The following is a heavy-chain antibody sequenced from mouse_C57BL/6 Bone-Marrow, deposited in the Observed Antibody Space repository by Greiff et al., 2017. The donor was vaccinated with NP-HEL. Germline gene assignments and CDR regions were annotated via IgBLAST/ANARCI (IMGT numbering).Heavy chain of an antibody. CDR2: INYDGSST. J-gene: IGHJ1*03. CDR3: AREALYSNYYPWYFDV. D-gene: IGHD2-5*01. CDR1: GFTFSDYY. Sequence: EVKLMESEGGLVQPGSSMKLSCTASGFTFSDYYMAWVRQVPEKGLEWVANINYDGSSTYYLDSLKSRFILSRDNAKNILYLQMSSLKSEDTATYYFAREALYSNYYPWYFDVWGTGTTVTVSS. V-gene: IGHV5-16*01.